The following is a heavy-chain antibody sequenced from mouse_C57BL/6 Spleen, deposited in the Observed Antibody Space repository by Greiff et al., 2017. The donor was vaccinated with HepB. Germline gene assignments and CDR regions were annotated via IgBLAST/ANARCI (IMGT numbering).Heavy chain of an antibody. Sequence: QVQLQQSDAELVKPGASVKISCKVSGYTFTDHTIHWMKQRPEQGLEWIGYIYSRDGSTKYNEKLKGKATLTADKSSSTAYLQLNSLTSEDAAVYFCARPPYYSSYEFAYWGPGTLVTVYA. CDR3: ARPPYYSSYEFAY. V-gene: IGHV1-78*01. CDR2: IYSRDGST. D-gene: IGHD2-5*01. J-gene: IGHJ3*01. CDR1: GYTFTDHT.